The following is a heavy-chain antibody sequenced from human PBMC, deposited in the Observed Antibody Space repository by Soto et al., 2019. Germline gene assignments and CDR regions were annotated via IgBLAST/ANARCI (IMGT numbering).Heavy chain of an antibody. D-gene: IGHD6-19*01. CDR2: IIPILGIA. J-gene: IGHJ5*02. V-gene: IGHV1-69*02. CDR3: ARASRGYSSGRAWFDP. CDR1: GGTFSSYT. Sequence: QVQLVQSGAEVKKPGSSVKVSCKASGGTFSSYTISWVRQAPGQGIEWMGRIIPILGIANYAQKFQGRVTITADKSTSTAYMELSSLRSEDTAVYYCARASRGYSSGRAWFDPWGQGTLVTVSS.